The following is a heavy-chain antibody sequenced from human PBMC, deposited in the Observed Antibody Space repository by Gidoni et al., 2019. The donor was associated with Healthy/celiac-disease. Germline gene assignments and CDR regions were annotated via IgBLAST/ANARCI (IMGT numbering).Heavy chain of an antibody. Sequence: EVQLLESGGGLVQPGGSLRLSCAASGFTFSRYAMSWVRQAPGKGLEWVSAISGSGGSTYYADSVKGRLTISRDNSKNTLYLQMNSLRAEDTAVYYCAKPYSSGSRNWYFDLWGRGTLVTVSS. D-gene: IGHD6-19*01. J-gene: IGHJ2*01. V-gene: IGHV3-23*01. CDR3: AKPYSSGSRNWYFDL. CDR1: GFTFSRYA. CDR2: ISGSGGST.